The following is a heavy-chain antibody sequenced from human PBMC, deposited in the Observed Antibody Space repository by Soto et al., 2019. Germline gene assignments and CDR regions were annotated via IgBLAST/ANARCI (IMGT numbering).Heavy chain of an antibody. J-gene: IGHJ5*02. D-gene: IGHD3-16*01. CDR1: GYSFTNND. CDR3: ARMETFGSLNWFDP. Sequence: ALVKVSCKASGYSFTNNDVSWVRQATGQGLEWMGWMNPGSGDTGYAQKFQGRVTMTRDISIATAYMELSSLRSDDTAIYYCARMETFGSLNWFDPWGQGTLVTVSS. CDR2: MNPGSGDT. V-gene: IGHV1-8*01.